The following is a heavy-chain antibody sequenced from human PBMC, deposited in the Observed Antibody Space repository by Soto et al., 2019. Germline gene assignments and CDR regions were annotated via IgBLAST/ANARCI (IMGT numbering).Heavy chain of an antibody. CDR2: FNPVFGAA. D-gene: IGHD3-22*01. CDR1: GHTLTEFS. J-gene: IGHJ4*02. Sequence: ASVKVSCKISGHTLTEFSIHWVRQAPGKGLEWMGGFNPVFGAALYAQKWHGRVTVTADEVTDTAYMELSGLKSDDTAVYYCATPATRRVALISMINFDSWGQGTLVTVSS. V-gene: IGHV1-24*01. CDR3: ATPATRRVALISMINFDS.